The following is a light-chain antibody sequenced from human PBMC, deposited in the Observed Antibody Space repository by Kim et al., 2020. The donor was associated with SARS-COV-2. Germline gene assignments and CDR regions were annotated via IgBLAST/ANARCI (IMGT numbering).Light chain of an antibody. CDR3: QQYGNSPWT. CDR1: QSVINSY. CDR2: DAS. Sequence: PPGDSATLSCRASQSVINSYLAWYQQKPGQAPRLLMYDASTRATDIPDSFSGSGSGTDFTLTISRLEPEDFAVYYCQQYGNSPWTFGQGTKVDIK. V-gene: IGKV3-20*01. J-gene: IGKJ1*01.